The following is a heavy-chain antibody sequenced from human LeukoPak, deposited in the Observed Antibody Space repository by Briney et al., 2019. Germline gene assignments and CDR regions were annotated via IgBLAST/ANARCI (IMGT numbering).Heavy chain of an antibody. Sequence: GGSLRLSCAASGFTFSSYGMHWVRQAPGKGLEWVAVISYDGSNKYYADSVKGRFTISRDNSKSTLYLQMDSLRADDTAVYYCAKAGNGYYRWGQGTLVTVS. V-gene: IGHV3-30*18. CDR2: ISYDGSNK. J-gene: IGHJ5*02. CDR3: AKAGNGYYR. D-gene: IGHD3-22*01. CDR1: GFTFSSYG.